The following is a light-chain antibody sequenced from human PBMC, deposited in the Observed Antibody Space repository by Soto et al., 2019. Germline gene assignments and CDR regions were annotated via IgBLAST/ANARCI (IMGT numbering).Light chain of an antibody. CDR1: QPIANK. J-gene: IGKJ2*01. V-gene: IGKV3D-15*01. CDR3: QKYYDWPPNT. CDR2: GAS. Sequence: TQSPALLSVSPGETATLSCKASQPIANKLDWYQQSPGQTPSLLIYGASTRASGVPDRFSGSGSGTDFTLTITRPQAEDFATYSCQKYYDWPPNTFGQGTKVDIK.